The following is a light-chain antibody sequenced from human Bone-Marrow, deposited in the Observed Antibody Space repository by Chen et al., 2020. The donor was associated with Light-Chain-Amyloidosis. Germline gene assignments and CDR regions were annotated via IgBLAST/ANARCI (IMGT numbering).Light chain of an antibody. CDR1: QTISSNY. CDR3: QQYGTSPLT. Sequence: EIVLTQSPGTLSLSPGEGANLSCRASQTISSNYLTWYQQKFGQAPRLLIYGSSSRATGIPDRFTGSGAGTDFTLTINRLEPEDFAMYDCQQYGTSPLTCGGGTKVEIK. J-gene: IGKJ4*01. V-gene: IGKV3-20*01. CDR2: GSS.